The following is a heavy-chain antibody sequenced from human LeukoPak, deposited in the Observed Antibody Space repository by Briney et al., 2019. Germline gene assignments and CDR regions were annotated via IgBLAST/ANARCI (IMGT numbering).Heavy chain of an antibody. CDR2: IYYTGGT. CDR1: GGSIGSDY. Sequence: SETLSLTCTVSGGSIGSDYWTWIRQPPRKGLEYIGYIYYTGGTNYNPSLTSRVTISVDTSKNQFSLTLSSVTAADTAVYFCAKYGNSGWVIDNWGQGTLVTVSS. D-gene: IGHD6-25*01. CDR3: AKYGNSGWVIDN. J-gene: IGHJ4*02. V-gene: IGHV4-59*08.